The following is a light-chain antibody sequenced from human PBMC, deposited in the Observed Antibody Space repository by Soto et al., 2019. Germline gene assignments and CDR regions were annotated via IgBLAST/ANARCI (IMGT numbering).Light chain of an antibody. Sequence: EIVLTQSPATLSLSPGERATLSCRASQSVSSYLAWYQQKPGQAPRLLIYDASNRATGIPARFSGSGSGTDFTLTISSLEPEDFAVYYCQQRSNWPPLGLTFGGGTKVDIK. CDR2: DAS. V-gene: IGKV3-11*01. CDR3: QQRSNWPPLGLT. J-gene: IGKJ4*01. CDR1: QSVSSY.